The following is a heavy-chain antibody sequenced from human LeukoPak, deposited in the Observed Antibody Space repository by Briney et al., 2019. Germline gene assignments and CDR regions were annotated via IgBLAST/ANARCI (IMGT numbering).Heavy chain of an antibody. Sequence: GGSLRLSCAASGFTFSNYAFHWVRQAPGKGLEWVTVISFDGTNKYYADSVKGRFTISRDNAENTLYLQMNSLRAEDTAVYYCARVIVFMSTGPHLDYWGQGTLAIVSS. CDR3: ARVIVFMSTGPHLDY. CDR1: GFTFSNYA. CDR2: ISFDGTNK. J-gene: IGHJ4*02. D-gene: IGHD3-16*01. V-gene: IGHV3-30-3*01.